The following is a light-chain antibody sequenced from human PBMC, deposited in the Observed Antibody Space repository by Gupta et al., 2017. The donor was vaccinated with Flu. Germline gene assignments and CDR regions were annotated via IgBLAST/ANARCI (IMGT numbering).Light chain of an antibody. J-gene: IGLJ2*01. CDR3: SSYTTGSTRVV. CDR1: SSDVGGYNH. Sequence: SSDVGGYNHGYGYHQHQGKAPKLMMYEVSNRPSGVCMRVSCSKSVNTTSLTISGLQAEAEADYDCSSYTTGSTRVVFGGGTKLTVL. CDR2: EVS. V-gene: IGLV2-14*01.